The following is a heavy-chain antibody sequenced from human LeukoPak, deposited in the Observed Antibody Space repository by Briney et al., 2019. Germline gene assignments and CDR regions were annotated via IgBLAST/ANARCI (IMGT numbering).Heavy chain of an antibody. V-gene: IGHV3-30*04. J-gene: IGHJ3*02. CDR1: GFNFNSYA. CDR3: ATELRILSWGVDAFDI. D-gene: IGHD3-10*01. Sequence: GGSLSLSCAASGFNFNSYAVHWVRQAPGKGLEWVAFISYDGSKTYHADSVKGRFTTSRDTSKTTLYLQMNSLRAEDTAVYYCATELRILSWGVDAFDIWGQGTMVTVCS. CDR2: ISYDGSKT.